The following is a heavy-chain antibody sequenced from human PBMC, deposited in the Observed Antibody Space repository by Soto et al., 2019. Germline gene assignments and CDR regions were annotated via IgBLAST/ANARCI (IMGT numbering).Heavy chain of an antibody. CDR3: ARLEEDYCSGGSCSRWFDP. J-gene: IGHJ5*02. CDR1: GYSFTSYW. V-gene: IGHV5-10-1*01. D-gene: IGHD2-15*01. Sequence: LGESLKLSCKGSGYSFTSYWISWVRQMPGKGLEWMGRIDPSDSYTNYSPSFQGHVTISADKSISTAYLQWSSLKASDTAMYYCARLEEDYCSGGSCSRWFDPWGQGTLVTVSS. CDR2: IDPSDSYT.